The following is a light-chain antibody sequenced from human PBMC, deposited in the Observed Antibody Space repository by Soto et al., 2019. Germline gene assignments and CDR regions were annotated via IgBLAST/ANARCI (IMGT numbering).Light chain of an antibody. Sequence: EIVLTQSPATLSVSPGERATLSCRASQSVNINLAWYQQKPGQAPRLLIYGASTRATGIPARFSGSGSRTEFTLTISSLQSEDFAVYSCQQYNNWPPITFGQGTRLEIK. V-gene: IGKV3-15*01. J-gene: IGKJ5*01. CDR2: GAS. CDR1: QSVNIN. CDR3: QQYNNWPPIT.